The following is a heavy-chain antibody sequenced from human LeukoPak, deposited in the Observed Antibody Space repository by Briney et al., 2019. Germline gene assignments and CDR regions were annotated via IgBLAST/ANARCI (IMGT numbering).Heavy chain of an antibody. CDR1: GGSFSGYY. V-gene: IGHV4-34*01. J-gene: IGHJ4*02. CDR2: INHSGST. CDR3: ARDFNDGSGSYYTD. Sequence: SETLSLTCAVYGGSFSGYYWSWIRQPPGKGLEWIGEINHSGSTNYNLSLKSRVTISVDTSKNQFSLKLSSVTAADTAVYYCARDFNDGSGSYYTDWGQGTLVTVSS. D-gene: IGHD3-10*01.